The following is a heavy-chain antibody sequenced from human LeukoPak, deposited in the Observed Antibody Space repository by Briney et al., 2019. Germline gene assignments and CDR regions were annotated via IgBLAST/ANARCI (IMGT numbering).Heavy chain of an antibody. CDR2: IYHSGST. D-gene: IGHD6-19*01. CDR1: GGSFSGYY. V-gene: IGHV4-38-2*01. CDR3: ARASWTRIAVAGSGAFDI. Sequence: SETLSLTCAVYGGSFSGYYWGWIRQPPGKGLEWIGSIYHSGSTYYNPSLKSRVTISVDTSKNQFSLKLSSVTAADTAVYYCARASWTRIAVAGSGAFDIWGQGTMVTVSS. J-gene: IGHJ3*02.